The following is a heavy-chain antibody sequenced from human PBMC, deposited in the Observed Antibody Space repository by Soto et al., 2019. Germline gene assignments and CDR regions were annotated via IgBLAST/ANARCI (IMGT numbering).Heavy chain of an antibody. D-gene: IGHD2-15*01. CDR3: ARESRYCSGGSCYFLPGIDY. CDR2: IIPIFGTA. CDR1: GGTFSSYA. V-gene: IGHV1-69*12. J-gene: IGHJ4*02. Sequence: QVQLVQSGAEVEKPESSVKVSCKASGGTFSSYAISWVRQAPGQGLESMGGIIPIFGTANYAQKFQGRVTITADESTSTAYMELSSLRSEDTAVYYCARESRYCSGGSCYFLPGIDYWGQGTLVTVSS.